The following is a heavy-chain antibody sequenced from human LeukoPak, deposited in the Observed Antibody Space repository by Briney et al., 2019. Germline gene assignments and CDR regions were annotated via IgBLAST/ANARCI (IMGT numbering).Heavy chain of an antibody. CDR1: GFTFSSFD. D-gene: IGHD1-1*01. CDR2: IGTARDT. V-gene: IGHV3-13*01. CDR3: ARGPPRGNYYMDV. Sequence: GGSLRLSCAASGFTFSSFDMHWVRQPTGQGLEWVSTIGTARDTYYPGSVEGRFTLSRDNAKNSLYLQMNSLTAGDTAVYYCARGPPRGNYYMDVWGKGTTVTVSS. J-gene: IGHJ6*03.